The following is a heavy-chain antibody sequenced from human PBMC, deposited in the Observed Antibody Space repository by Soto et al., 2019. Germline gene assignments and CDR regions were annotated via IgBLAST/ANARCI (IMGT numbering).Heavy chain of an antibody. CDR2: VSSSGGST. Sequence: PGGSLRLSCAASGFTFSDYYMSWIRQAPGKGLEWVSSVSSSGGSTYYADSVKGRFTISRDNAKNTLYLQMNSLRAEDTAVYYCARGRVYYGSGSPTFDYWDQGTLVTVSS. D-gene: IGHD3-10*01. CDR3: ARGRVYYGSGSPTFDY. CDR1: GFTFSDYY. V-gene: IGHV3-11*04. J-gene: IGHJ4*02.